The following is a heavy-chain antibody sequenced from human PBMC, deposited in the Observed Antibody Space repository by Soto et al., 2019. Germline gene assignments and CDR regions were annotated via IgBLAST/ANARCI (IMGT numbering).Heavy chain of an antibody. V-gene: IGHV4-61*08. D-gene: IGHD1-26*01. J-gene: IGHJ5*02. Sequence: SETLSLPCSVSGSSVTRGGYHWNWIRQSSGKGVVWSGYMYNCGTTNYYRSLTSRVSISIDTSKNPFSLKLTSVPAPDAAIYYCGRYVWGPWCQGTPFTGSS. CDR3: GRYVWGP. CDR2: MYNCGTT. CDR1: GSSVTRGGYH.